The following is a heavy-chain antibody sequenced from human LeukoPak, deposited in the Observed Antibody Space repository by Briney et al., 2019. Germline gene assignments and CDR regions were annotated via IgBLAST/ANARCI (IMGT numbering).Heavy chain of an antibody. CDR2: IYHSGST. CDR1: GYSISSGDY. CDR3: ARGGCYYYYMDV. V-gene: IGHV4-38-2*01. D-gene: IGHD3-16*01. Sequence: SETLSLTCAVSGYSISSGDYWGWIRQPPGKGLEWIGSIYHSGSTYYNPSLKSRVTISVDRSKNQFSLKLSSVTAADTAVYYCARGGCYYYYMDVWGKGTTVTVSS. J-gene: IGHJ6*03.